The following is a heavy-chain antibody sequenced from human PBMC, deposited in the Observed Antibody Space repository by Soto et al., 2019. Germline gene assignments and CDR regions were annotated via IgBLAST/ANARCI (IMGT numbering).Heavy chain of an antibody. J-gene: IGHJ4*02. CDR2: ISSSGSAM. CDR1: GFTFSSYS. Sequence: GGSLRLSCAASGFTFSSYSMNWVRQAPGKGLEWISYISSSGSAMYYADSVKGRFTISRDNAKNSLYLQINSLRDEDTAVYYCARETSFYYWGQGTLVTVSS. CDR3: ARETSFYY. V-gene: IGHV3-48*02.